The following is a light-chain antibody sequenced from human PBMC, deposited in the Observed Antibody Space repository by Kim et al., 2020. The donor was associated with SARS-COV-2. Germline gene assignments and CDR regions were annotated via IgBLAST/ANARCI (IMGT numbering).Light chain of an antibody. Sequence: LGKPATITWAGTNMGSKNVPWDQQKTGQAPVVVIYRDSDRPSGIPELFSGSNAGNTATLTISRAQAGDEADYYCQVWDSSTYVFGTGTKVTVL. V-gene: IGLV3-9*01. CDR2: RDS. CDR1: NMGSKN. CDR3: QVWDSSTYV. J-gene: IGLJ1*01.